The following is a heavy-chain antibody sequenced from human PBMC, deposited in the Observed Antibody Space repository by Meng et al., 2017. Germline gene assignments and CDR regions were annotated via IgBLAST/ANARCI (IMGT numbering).Heavy chain of an antibody. CDR1: GGTFSSYA. CDR3: ARSIPSSGSRAYYGMDV. Sequence: SVKVSCKASGGTFSSYAISWVRQAPGQGLEWMGGIIPIFGTANYAQKFQGRVTITADESTSTAYMELSSLRSEDTAVYYCARSIPSSGSRAYYGMDVWGQGTTVTVYS. D-gene: IGHD3-10*01. J-gene: IGHJ6*01. V-gene: IGHV1-69*13. CDR2: IIPIFGTA.